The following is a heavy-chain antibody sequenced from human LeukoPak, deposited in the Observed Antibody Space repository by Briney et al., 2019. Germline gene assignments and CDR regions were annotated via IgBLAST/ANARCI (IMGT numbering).Heavy chain of an antibody. V-gene: IGHV2-70*04. CDR2: IDWDDEK. J-gene: IGHJ4*02. Sequence: SGPTLVNPTQTLTLTCTFSGFSLSTHGMRVSWIRQPPGKALEWLARIDWDDEKFYSTSLKTRLTISKDTSKNQVVLTMTNMDPVDTATYYRARKSSGYYFDYWGQGTLVTVSS. CDR3: ARKSSGYYFDY. CDR1: GFSLSTHGMR. D-gene: IGHD3-22*01.